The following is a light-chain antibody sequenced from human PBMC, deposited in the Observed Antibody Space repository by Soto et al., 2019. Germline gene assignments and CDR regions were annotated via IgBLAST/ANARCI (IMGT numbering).Light chain of an antibody. Sequence: EMVLTQSPDTLSVSPGERATLSCRPSQTVSSNFLAWYQQRPGQAPRLLIYGASSRAAGIPDRFSGSGSGTDFTLTISRLEPEDLAVYYCQQYGSSPETFGQGTKVDIK. CDR1: QTVSSNF. J-gene: IGKJ1*01. CDR3: QQYGSSPET. CDR2: GAS. V-gene: IGKV3-20*01.